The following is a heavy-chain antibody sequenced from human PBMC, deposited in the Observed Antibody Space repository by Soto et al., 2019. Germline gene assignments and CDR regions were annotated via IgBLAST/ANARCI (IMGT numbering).Heavy chain of an antibody. CDR3: ARSYGGNLVHPFDY. J-gene: IGHJ4*02. Sequence: QVQLVQSGAEVKKPGSSVKVSCKASGGTFSSYAISWVRQAPGQGLEWMGGIIPIFGTANYAQKFQGRVTITADESTRTAYMELSSLRSEDTAVYYCARSYGGNLVHPFDYWGQGTLVTVSS. CDR1: GGTFSSYA. CDR2: IIPIFGTA. D-gene: IGHD4-17*01. V-gene: IGHV1-69*12.